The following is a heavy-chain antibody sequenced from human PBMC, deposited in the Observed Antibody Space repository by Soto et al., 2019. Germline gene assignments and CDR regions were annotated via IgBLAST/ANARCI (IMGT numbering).Heavy chain of an antibody. CDR3: ARWYSSSWVPYYYYGMDV. CDR1: GYSFTSYW. Sequence: PGESLKISCKGSGYSFTSYWISWVRQMPGKGLEWMGRIDPSDSYANYSPSFQGHVTISADKSISTAYLQWSSLKASDTAMYYCARWYSSSWVPYYYYGMDVWGQGTTVTVSS. CDR2: IDPSDSYA. D-gene: IGHD6-13*01. J-gene: IGHJ6*02. V-gene: IGHV5-10-1*01.